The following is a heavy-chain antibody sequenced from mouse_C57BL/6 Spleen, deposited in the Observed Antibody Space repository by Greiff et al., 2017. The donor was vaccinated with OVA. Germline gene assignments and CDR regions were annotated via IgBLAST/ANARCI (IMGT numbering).Heavy chain of an antibody. Sequence: EVQLQQSGPGLVKPSQSLSLTCSVTGYSITSGYYWNWIRQLPGNKLEWMGYISYDGSNNYNPSLKNRISITRDTSKNQFFLKLNSVTTEDTATYYCATYGYFYAMDYWGQGTSVTVSS. J-gene: IGHJ4*01. V-gene: IGHV3-6*01. D-gene: IGHD2-2*01. CDR2: ISYDGSN. CDR1: GYSITSGYY. CDR3: ATYGYFYAMDY.